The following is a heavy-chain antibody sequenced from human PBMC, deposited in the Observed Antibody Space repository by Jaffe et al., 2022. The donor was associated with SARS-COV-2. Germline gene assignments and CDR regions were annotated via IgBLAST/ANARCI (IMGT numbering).Heavy chain of an antibody. Sequence: QVQLQESGPGLVKPSQTLSLTCTVSGGSISSGSYYWNWIRQPAGKGLEWIGRIYTSGTTNYNPSLKSRVTISIDTSKNQFSLKLSSVAAADTAVYYCARSRGGGDDWFDPWGQGTLVTVSS. V-gene: IGHV4-61*02. CDR2: IYTSGTT. CDR1: GGSISSGSYY. CDR3: ARSRGGGDDWFDP. D-gene: IGHD2-21*02. J-gene: IGHJ5*02.